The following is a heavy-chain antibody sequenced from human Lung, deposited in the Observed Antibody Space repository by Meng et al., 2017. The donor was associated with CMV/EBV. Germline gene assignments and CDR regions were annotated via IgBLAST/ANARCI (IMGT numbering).Heavy chain of an antibody. V-gene: IGHV1-2*02. D-gene: IGHD2-8*01. CDR3: ASPYVLRNYGMDV. CDR2: INPNTGGT. CDR1: GYTFTGYY. J-gene: IGHJ6*02. Sequence: SVKVSCXASGYTFTGYYIHWVRQAPGQGLEWMGWINPNTGGTNYAQNFQGRVTMTRDTSISAVYMELSRLRSDDTAVYYCASPYVLRNYGMDVWGQGTTVTVSS.